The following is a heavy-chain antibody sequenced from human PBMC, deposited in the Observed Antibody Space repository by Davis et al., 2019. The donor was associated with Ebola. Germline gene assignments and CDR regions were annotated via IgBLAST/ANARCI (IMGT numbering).Heavy chain of an antibody. CDR2: INPNSGGT. CDR3: ARLFRELYNGMDV. CDR1: GYTFTGYY. V-gene: IGHV1-2*02. D-gene: IGHD3-10*02. J-gene: IGHJ6*02. Sequence: ASVKVSCMASGYTFTGYYMHWVRQAPGQGLEWMGWINPNSGGTNYAQKFQGRVTMTRDTSISTAYMELSRLRSDDTAVYYCARLFRELYNGMDVWGQGTTVTVSS.